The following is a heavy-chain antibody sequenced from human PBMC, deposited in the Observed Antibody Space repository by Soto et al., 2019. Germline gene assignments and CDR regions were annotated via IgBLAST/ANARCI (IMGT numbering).Heavy chain of an antibody. Sequence: QVHLQESGPGLVKPSETLSLTCSVSNGSISSDYWSWIRQPPGKGLEWIGYIHNSGSINYNPSLKSQLTFSLDTSKNQISRKLGSVTAADTAVYYCAALLQGSSGWERWFDPWGQGTLVTVSS. J-gene: IGHJ5*02. V-gene: IGHV4-59*01. CDR2: IHNSGSI. D-gene: IGHD6-19*01. CDR3: AALLQGSSGWERWFDP. CDR1: NGSISSDY.